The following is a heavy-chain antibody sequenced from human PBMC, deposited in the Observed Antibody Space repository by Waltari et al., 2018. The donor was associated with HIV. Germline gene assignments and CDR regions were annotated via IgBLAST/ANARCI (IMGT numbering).Heavy chain of an antibody. J-gene: IGHJ6*02. CDR2: IGYDGGNK. V-gene: IGHV3-33*01. Sequence: QVQLAEHGGRAVQPGRSLRLSCSASGFTLRIFGLHWSCQAPGKGLEWLAIIGYDGGNKYYGASVKGQFTISRDNSKNTMYLQMNSLRAEDTAVYYGGRGIPQSNWGHYYYGMDVWGQGTTVTVSS. D-gene: IGHD7-27*01. CDR1: GFTLRIFG. CDR3: GRGIPQSNWGHYYYGMDV.